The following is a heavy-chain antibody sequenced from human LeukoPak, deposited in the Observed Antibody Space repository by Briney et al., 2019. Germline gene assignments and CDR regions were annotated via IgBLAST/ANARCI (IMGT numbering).Heavy chain of an antibody. Sequence: PGGSLRLSCAASGFTFSSYSMNWVRQAPGKGLEWVSSISSSSSYIYYADSVKGRFTISRDNAKNSLYLQMNSLRAEDTAVYYCARDWRSYDLTYYFDYWGQGTLVTVSS. CDR1: GFTFSSYS. D-gene: IGHD1-26*01. CDR2: ISSSSSYI. J-gene: IGHJ4*02. V-gene: IGHV3-21*01. CDR3: ARDWRSYDLTYYFDY.